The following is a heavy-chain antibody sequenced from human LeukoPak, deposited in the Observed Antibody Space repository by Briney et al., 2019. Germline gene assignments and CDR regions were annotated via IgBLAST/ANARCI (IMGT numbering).Heavy chain of an antibody. J-gene: IGHJ3*02. CDR1: GYTFTRYY. CDR2: INPSGGNT. CDR3: ARERSSGYNDAFDI. Sequence: GASVKVSCKASGYTFTRYYMHWVRQAPGQGLAWMGIINPSGGNTNYAQKFQGRVTMTRDMSTSTVYMELSSLRSEDTAVYYCARERSSGYNDAFDIWGQGTMVTVSS. V-gene: IGHV1-46*01. D-gene: IGHD3-22*01.